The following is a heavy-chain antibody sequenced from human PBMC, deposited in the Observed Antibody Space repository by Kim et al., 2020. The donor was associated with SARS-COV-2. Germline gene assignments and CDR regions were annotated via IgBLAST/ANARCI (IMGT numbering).Heavy chain of an antibody. CDR3: ARTLGLSGSYGMAV. Sequence: GGSLRLSCAASGFTFSSYGMHWVRQAPGKGLEWVAVIWYDGSNKYYADSVKGRFTISRDNSKNTLYRQMNSRRAEDTAVYYCARTLGLSGSYGMAVWGQG. CDR1: GFTFSSYG. CDR2: IWYDGSNK. D-gene: IGHD3-10*01. J-gene: IGHJ6*02. V-gene: IGHV3-33*01.